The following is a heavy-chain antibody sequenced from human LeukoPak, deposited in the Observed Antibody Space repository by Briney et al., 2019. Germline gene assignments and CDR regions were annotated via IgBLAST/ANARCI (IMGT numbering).Heavy chain of an antibody. D-gene: IGHD4-11*01. V-gene: IGHV3-30*18. Sequence: PGRSQRLSCAASGFTFSSYGMHWVRQAPGKGLEWVALISYDGSNKYYADSVKGRFTISRDNSKNTLYLQMNSLRAEDTAVYYCAKVGLTVTTILDYFDYWGQGTLVTVSS. CDR1: GFTFSSYG. J-gene: IGHJ4*02. CDR3: AKVGLTVTTILDYFDY. CDR2: ISYDGSNK.